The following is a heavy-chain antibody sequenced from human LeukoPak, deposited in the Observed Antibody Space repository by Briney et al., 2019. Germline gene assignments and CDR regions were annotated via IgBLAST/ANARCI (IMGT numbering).Heavy chain of an antibody. CDR1: GGSISSSSYY. J-gene: IGHJ4*02. CDR2: IYYSGST. V-gene: IGHV4-39*07. D-gene: IGHD6-6*01. Sequence: SETLSLTCTVSGGSISSSSYYWGWIRQPPGKGLEWIGTIYYSGSTYYNPSLKSRVTISLDRSKNQFSLKLSSVTAADTAVYYCAREYSSSSPEFDYWGQGTLVTVSS. CDR3: AREYSSSSPEFDY.